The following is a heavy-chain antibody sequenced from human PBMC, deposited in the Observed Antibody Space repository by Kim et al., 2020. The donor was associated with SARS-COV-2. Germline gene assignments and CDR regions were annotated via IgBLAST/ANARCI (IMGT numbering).Heavy chain of an antibody. D-gene: IGHD4-4*01. CDR1: GGTFSSYA. Sequence: SVKVSCKASGGTFSSYAISWVRQAPGQGLEWMGGIIPIFGTANYAQKFQGRVTITADESTSTAYMELSSLRSEDTAVYYCARDLVWVFGERYSNYEFRYWGQGTLVTVSS. CDR2: IIPIFGTA. J-gene: IGHJ4*02. CDR3: ARDLVWVFGERYSNYEFRY. V-gene: IGHV1-69*13.